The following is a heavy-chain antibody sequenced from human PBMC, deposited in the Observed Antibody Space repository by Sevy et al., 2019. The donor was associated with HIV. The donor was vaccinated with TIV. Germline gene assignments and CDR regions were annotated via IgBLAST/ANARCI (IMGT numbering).Heavy chain of an antibody. CDR1: GGTFSSFA. V-gene: IGHV1-69*13. CDR2: IIPIFGKT. J-gene: IGHJ6*02. Sequence: ASVKVSCKASGGTFSSFALSWVRQAPGQGLEWMGGIIPIFGKTKYAQKFQGRVTIIAEESTSTAYMELSGLGSEDPAVYYCARPSYGSGRGYQNYFYYYGMDDWGPGTTVTVSS. D-gene: IGHD3-10*01. CDR3: ARPSYGSGRGYQNYFYYYGMDD.